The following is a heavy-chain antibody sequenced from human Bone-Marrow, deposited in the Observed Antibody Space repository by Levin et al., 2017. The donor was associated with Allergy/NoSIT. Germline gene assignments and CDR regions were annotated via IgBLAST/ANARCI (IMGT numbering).Heavy chain of an antibody. CDR1: GFSFSRYP. Sequence: GESLKISCAASGFSFSRYPIHWVRQAPGKGLEWVAVISNDVTDKQYADSVKGRFTISRDNSKSMMYLQMNGLRTTDTAMYYCVIFGDIVGGAFDFWGRGTMVTVST. D-gene: IGHD3-10*02. V-gene: IGHV3-30*07. J-gene: IGHJ3*01. CDR3: VIFGDIVGGAFDF. CDR2: ISNDVTDK.